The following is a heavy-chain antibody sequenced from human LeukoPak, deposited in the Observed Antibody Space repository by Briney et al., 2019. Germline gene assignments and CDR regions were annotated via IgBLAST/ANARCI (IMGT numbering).Heavy chain of an antibody. CDR3: AKPPYDSKEYYFDY. D-gene: IGHD3-22*01. CDR1: GFTFSSYA. J-gene: IGHJ4*02. Sequence: GGSLRLSCAASGFTFSSYAMSWVRQAPGKGLEWVSAISGSGGSTYYADSVKGRFTITRDNSKNTLYLQMNSLRAEDTAVYYCAKPPYDSKEYYFDYWGQGTLVTVSS. V-gene: IGHV3-23*01. CDR2: ISGSGGST.